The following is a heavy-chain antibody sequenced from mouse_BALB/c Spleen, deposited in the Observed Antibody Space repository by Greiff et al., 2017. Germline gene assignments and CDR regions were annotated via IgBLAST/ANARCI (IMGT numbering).Heavy chain of an antibody. J-gene: IGHJ4*01. CDR1: GYSFTSYW. Sequence: VQLQQSGPQLVRPGASVKISCKASGYSFTSYWMHWVKQRPGQGLEWIGMIDPSDSETRLNQKFKGKATLTADKSSSTAYMQLSSLTSDDSAVYFCAIYDGYYGDAMDYWGQGTSVTVSS. V-gene: IGHV1S127*01. D-gene: IGHD2-3*01. CDR2: IDPSDSET. CDR3: AIYDGYYGDAMDY.